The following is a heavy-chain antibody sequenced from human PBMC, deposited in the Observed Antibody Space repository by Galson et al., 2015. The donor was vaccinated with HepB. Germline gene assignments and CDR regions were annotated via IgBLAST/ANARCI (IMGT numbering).Heavy chain of an antibody. V-gene: IGHV4-39*07. CDR3: ARGGHELYNWFDP. CDR1: GGSISSSSYY. D-gene: IGHD3-10*01. CDR2: IYYSGST. J-gene: IGHJ5*02. Sequence: LSLTCTVSGGSISSSSYYWGWIRQPPGKGLEWIGSIYYSGSTYYNPSLKSRVTISVDTSKNQFSLKLSSVTAADTAVYYCARGGHELYNWFDPWGQGTLVTVSS.